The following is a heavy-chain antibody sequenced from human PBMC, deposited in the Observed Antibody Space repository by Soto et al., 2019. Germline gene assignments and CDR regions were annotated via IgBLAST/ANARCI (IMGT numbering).Heavy chain of an antibody. CDR3: ARHSTGFGF. CDR1: GFTFSNYW. Sequence: GSLRLSCAASGFTFSNYWMSWVRQAPGKGLEWAANINQVGSEKYYVDSVKGRFTISRDNAKNSLDLQMNSLKVEDTAVYYCARHSTGFGFWGQGTLVTVSS. D-gene: IGHD4-17*01. V-gene: IGHV3-7*01. J-gene: IGHJ4*02. CDR2: INQVGSEK.